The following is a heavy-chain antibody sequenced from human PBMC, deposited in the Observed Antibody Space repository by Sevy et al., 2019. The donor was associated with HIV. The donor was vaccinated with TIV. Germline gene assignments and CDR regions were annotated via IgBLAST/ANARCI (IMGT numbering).Heavy chain of an antibody. D-gene: IGHD3-22*01. V-gene: IGHV1-8*01. CDR2: MNPNSGNT. CDR3: ARAGAYDSSGYYQIDY. CDR1: GYTFTSYD. J-gene: IGHJ4*02. Sequence: ASVKVSCKVSGYTFTSYDINWVRQATGQGLEWMGWMNPNSGNTGYAQKFQGRVTMTRNTSISTAYMELSSLRSEDTAVYYCARAGAYDSSGYYQIDYWGQGTLVTVSS.